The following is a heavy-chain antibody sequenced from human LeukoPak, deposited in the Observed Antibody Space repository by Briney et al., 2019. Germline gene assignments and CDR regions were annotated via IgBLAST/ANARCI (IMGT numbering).Heavy chain of an antibody. Sequence: PSETLSLTCTVSGGSISSYSWTWLRQPPGKGLEWIGSIYYSGSTNYNPSLKSRVTISVDTSKHQFSLKLSSVTAADTAVYYCVRDRVLGAFDIWGQGTMVTVSS. CDR1: GGSISSYS. J-gene: IGHJ3*02. D-gene: IGHD3-16*01. CDR2: IYYSGST. CDR3: VRDRVLGAFDI. V-gene: IGHV4-59*01.